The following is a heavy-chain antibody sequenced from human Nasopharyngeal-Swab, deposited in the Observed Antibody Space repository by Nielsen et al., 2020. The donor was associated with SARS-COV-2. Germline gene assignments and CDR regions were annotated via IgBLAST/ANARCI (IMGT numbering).Heavy chain of an antibody. CDR3: AKDRGGATVY. CDR2: IYSGGSST. J-gene: IGHJ4*02. D-gene: IGHD1-26*01. CDR1: GFTFSSYA. V-gene: IGHV3-23*03. Sequence: GGSLKISCAASGFTFSSYAMSWVRQAPGKGLEWVSVIYSGGSSTYYADSVKGRFTISRDNSKNTLYLQMNSLRAEDTAVYYCAKDRGGATVYWGQGTLVTVSS.